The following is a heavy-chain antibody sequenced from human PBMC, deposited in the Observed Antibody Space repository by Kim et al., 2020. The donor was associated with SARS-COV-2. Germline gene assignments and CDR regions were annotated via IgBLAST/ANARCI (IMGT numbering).Heavy chain of an antibody. D-gene: IGHD3-10*01. V-gene: IGHV3-33*05. J-gene: IGHJ4*02. CDR3: ARDSEGFGELFRAAGATPDY. CDR1: GFTFSSYG. Sequence: GGSLRLSCAASGFTFSSYGMHWVRQAPGKGLEWVAVISYDGSNKYYADSVKGRFTISRDNSKNTLYLQMNSLRAEDTAVYYCARDSEGFGELFRAAGATPDYWGQGTLVTVSS. CDR2: ISYDGSNK.